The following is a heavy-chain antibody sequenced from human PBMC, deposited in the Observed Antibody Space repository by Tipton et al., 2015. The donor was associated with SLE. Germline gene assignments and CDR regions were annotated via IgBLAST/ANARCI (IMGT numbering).Heavy chain of an antibody. D-gene: IGHD4-17*01. Sequence: SLRLSCAASGFTFSGYGMHWVRQAPGKGLEWVSVIFRGGRTNYADSVKGRFTISRDNSKDTLYLQMNSLRAEDTAVYYCARSNFGDYFGGMDVWGQGATVTVSS. CDR1: GFTFSGYG. J-gene: IGHJ6*02. CDR3: ARSNFGDYFGGMDV. CDR2: IFRGGRT. V-gene: IGHV3-53*01.